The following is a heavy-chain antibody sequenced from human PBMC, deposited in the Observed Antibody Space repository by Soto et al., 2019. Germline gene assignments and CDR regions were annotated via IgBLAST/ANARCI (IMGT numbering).Heavy chain of an antibody. CDR3: GRDVYSSSLGRGIYYYGMDV. Sequence: EVQLVESGGGLVKPGGSLRLSCAASGFTFSSYSMNWVRQAPGKGLEWVSSISSSSSYIYYADSVKGRFTISRDNAKNPLYLKMNSLRAEDTAVYYCGRDVYSSSLGRGIYYYGMDVWGPGTTVTVSS. CDR1: GFTFSSYS. V-gene: IGHV3-21*01. D-gene: IGHD6-13*01. CDR2: ISSSSSYI. J-gene: IGHJ6*02.